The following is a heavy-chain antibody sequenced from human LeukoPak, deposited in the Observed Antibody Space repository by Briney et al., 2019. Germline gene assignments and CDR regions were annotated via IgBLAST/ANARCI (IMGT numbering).Heavy chain of an antibody. Sequence: NPSETLSLTCTVSGYSISSGYYWGWIRQPPGKGLEWIGSIYHSGSTYYNPSLKSRVTISVDTSKNQFSLKLSSVTAADTAVYYCARDGYNHDAFDIWGQGTMVTVSS. V-gene: IGHV4-38-2*02. J-gene: IGHJ3*02. CDR1: GYSISSGYY. CDR2: IYHSGST. CDR3: ARDGYNHDAFDI. D-gene: IGHD5-24*01.